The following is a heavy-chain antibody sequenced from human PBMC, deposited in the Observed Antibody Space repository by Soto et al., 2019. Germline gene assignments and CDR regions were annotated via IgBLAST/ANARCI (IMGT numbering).Heavy chain of an antibody. J-gene: IGHJ5*01. V-gene: IGHV4-34*04. D-gene: IGHD2-21*01. CDR3: ARGYPRSILPTSLTTSYWFDS. CDR2: INHRGTT. CDR1: GESLRGYY. Sequence: QVQLQQWGTGLLKPSETLSLHCAVYGESLRGYYWSWIRQTPAMGLEWIGEINHRGTTNHDSSLKSRATISMDTSKNPVSLRLNYVTAADTAFYYCARGYPRSILPTSLTTSYWFDSCGQGTLVTVSS.